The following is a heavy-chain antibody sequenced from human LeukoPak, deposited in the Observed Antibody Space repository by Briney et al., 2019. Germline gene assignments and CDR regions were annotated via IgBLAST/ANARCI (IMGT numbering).Heavy chain of an antibody. D-gene: IGHD2-15*01. J-gene: IGHJ4*02. V-gene: IGHV4-34*01. CDR1: GGSFSGYY. Sequence: TLSLTCAVYGGSFSGYYWSWIRQPPGKGLEWIGEINHSGSTNYNPSLKSRVTISVDTSKNQFSLKLSSVTAADTAVYYCARAVVVVAATPYYFDYWGQGTLVTVSS. CDR3: ARAVVVVAATPYYFDY. CDR2: INHSGST.